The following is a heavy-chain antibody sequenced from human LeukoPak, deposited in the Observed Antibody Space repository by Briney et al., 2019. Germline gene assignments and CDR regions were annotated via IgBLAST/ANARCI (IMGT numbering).Heavy chain of an antibody. J-gene: IGHJ6*02. V-gene: IGHV4-61*01. CDR2: IYYSGST. D-gene: IGHD3-10*01. CDR3: ARDARYYYGSGSYYTGYYGMDV. Sequence: SETLSLTCTVSGGSISSSSYYWGWIRQPPGKGLEWIGYIYYSGSTNYNPSLKSRVTISVDTSKNQFSLKLSSVTAADTAVYYCARDARYYYGSGSYYTGYYGMDVWGQGTTVTVSS. CDR1: GGSISSSSYY.